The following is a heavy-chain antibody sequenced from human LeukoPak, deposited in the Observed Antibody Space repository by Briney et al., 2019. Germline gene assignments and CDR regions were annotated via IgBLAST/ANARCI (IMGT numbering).Heavy chain of an antibody. CDR3: ARTLSLLWFGEYQYYFDY. D-gene: IGHD3-10*01. CDR2: IYYSGST. J-gene: IGHJ4*02. Sequence: SETLSLTCTVSGGSISSYYWSWVRQPPGKGLEWIGYIYYSGSTNYNPSLKSRVTISVDTSKNQFSLKLSSVTAADTAVYYCARTLSLLWFGEYQYYFDYWGQGTLVTVSS. CDR1: GGSISSYY. V-gene: IGHV4-59*01.